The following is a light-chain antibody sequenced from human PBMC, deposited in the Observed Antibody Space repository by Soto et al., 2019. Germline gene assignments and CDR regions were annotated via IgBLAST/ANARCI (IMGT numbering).Light chain of an antibody. Sequence: EIVLTQSPGTLSLSPGEGATLSCRASQSINSNVLAWYQHKVGQAPRLLIHAASIRATGIPDRFSGSGSGTDFTLTISRLEPEDFAVYNCQQYGSSPMYSFGQGTKLEIK. CDR1: QSINSNV. V-gene: IGKV3-20*01. CDR2: AAS. CDR3: QQYGSSPMYS. J-gene: IGKJ2*03.